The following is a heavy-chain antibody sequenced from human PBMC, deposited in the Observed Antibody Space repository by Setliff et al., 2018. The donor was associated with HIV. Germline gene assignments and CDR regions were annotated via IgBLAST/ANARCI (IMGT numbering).Heavy chain of an antibody. D-gene: IGHD1-26*01. CDR1: GYTFTDYY. V-gene: IGHV1-69-2*01. CDR3: ATADSGSFNRFDP. Sequence: ASVKVSCKASGYTFTDYYMHWVQQAPGKGLEWMGRVDPEDGETIYAEKFQGRVTITADTSTDTAYMELSSLRSEDTAVYYCATADSGSFNRFDPWGQGTLVTVSS. CDR2: VDPEDGET. J-gene: IGHJ5*02.